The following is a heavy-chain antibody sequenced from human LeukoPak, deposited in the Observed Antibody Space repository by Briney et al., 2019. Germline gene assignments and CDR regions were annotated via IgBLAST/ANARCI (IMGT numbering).Heavy chain of an antibody. CDR1: GFTFDDYA. J-gene: IGHJ6*02. CDR2: ISWNSGSI. Sequence: GGSLRLSCAASGFTFDDYAMHWVRQAPGKGLEWVSGISWNSGSIGYADSVRGRFTISRDNAKNSLYLQMNSLRAEDTALYYCAKDRGDYYYYGMDVWGQGTTVTVSS. D-gene: IGHD3-10*01. CDR3: AKDRGDYYYYGMDV. V-gene: IGHV3-9*01.